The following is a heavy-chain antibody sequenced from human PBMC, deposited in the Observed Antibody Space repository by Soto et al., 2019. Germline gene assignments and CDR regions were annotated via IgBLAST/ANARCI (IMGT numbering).Heavy chain of an antibody. Sequence: GGSLRLACAASGFTFSTYWMSWVRQAAGKGLEWVAVISYDGSNKYYADSVKGLFTISRDNSKNTLYLQMNSLRAEDTAVYYCAKKDYDCWSGYYDAFDIWGQGTMVTVSS. CDR2: ISYDGSNK. CDR3: AKKDYDCWSGYYDAFDI. J-gene: IGHJ3*02. V-gene: IGHV3-30*18. CDR1: GFTFSTYW. D-gene: IGHD3-3*01.